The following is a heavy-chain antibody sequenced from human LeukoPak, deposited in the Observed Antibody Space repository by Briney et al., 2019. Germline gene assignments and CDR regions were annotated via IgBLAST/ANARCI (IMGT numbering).Heavy chain of an antibody. D-gene: IGHD6-19*01. Sequence: ASVKVSCKASGYTFTGYYMHWVRQAPGQGLEWMGWINPNSGGTNYAQKFQGRVTMTRDTSISTAYMELSRLRSDDTAVYYCARGIVVAACYFDYWGQGTLVTVSS. CDR2: INPNSGGT. CDR1: GYTFTGYY. J-gene: IGHJ4*02. V-gene: IGHV1-2*02. CDR3: ARGIVVAACYFDY.